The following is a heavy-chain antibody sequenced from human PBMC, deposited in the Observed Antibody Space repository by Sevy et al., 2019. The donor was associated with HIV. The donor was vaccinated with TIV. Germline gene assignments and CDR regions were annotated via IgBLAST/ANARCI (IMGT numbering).Heavy chain of an antibody. CDR3: AKGGGHYDPDEIGYYFYYYNMDV. CDR1: GFSFDSYG. CDR2: ISGSGTRT. V-gene: IGHV3-23*01. J-gene: IGHJ6*03. D-gene: IGHD3-22*01. Sequence: GGSLRLSCAVSGFSFDSYGMTWVRQAPGKGLEWVSGISGSGTRTYYADSVKGRFSISRDNSKNRLYLQMNSLRSDDTAIYYCAKGGGHYDPDEIGYYFYYYNMDVWGKGTTVTVSS.